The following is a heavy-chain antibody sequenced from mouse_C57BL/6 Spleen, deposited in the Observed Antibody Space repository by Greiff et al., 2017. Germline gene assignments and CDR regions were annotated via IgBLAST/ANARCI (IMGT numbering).Heavy chain of an antibody. V-gene: IGHV1-15*01. CDR2: IDPETGGT. Sequence: VKLQESGAELVRPGASVTLSCKASGYTFTDYEMHWVKQTPVHGLEWIGAIDPETGGTAYNQKFKGKAILTADKSSSTAYMELRSLTSEDSAVYYCTRSAMITRWYFGVWGTGTTVTVSS. D-gene: IGHD2-4*01. J-gene: IGHJ1*03. CDR3: TRSAMITRWYFGV. CDR1: GYTFTDYE.